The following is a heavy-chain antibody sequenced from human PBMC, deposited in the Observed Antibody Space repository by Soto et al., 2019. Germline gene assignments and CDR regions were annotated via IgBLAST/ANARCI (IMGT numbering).Heavy chain of an antibody. CDR2: IYWHDDK. D-gene: IGHD6-13*01. J-gene: IGHJ4*02. CDR3: AHRGGAAVGLYYFDY. Sequence: QITLKESGPTLVKPTQTLTLTCTFSGFSLSTTGVGVSWIRQPPGKALEWLVLIYWHDDKRYSPSLKSRLTITKDTSKNQVVLTMTNMDPVDTATYYCAHRGGAAVGLYYFDYWGQGALVTVSS. V-gene: IGHV2-5*01. CDR1: GFSLSTTGVG.